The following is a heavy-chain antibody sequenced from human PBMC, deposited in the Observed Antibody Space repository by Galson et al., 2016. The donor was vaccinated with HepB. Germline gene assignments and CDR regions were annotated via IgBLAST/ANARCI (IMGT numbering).Heavy chain of an antibody. Sequence: QSGAEVTKPGESLRISCKGSGYTFASYWINWVRQMPGKGLEWMGRIDPSDSQSDYSPSFQGHVTISTDKSISTAYLQWSSLKASDTAMDYCARRDWNYDGGPPDYWGQGTLVTVSS. J-gene: IGHJ4*02. CDR2: IDPSDSQS. CDR1: GYTFASYW. D-gene: IGHD1-7*01. V-gene: IGHV5-10-1*01. CDR3: ARRDWNYDGGPPDY.